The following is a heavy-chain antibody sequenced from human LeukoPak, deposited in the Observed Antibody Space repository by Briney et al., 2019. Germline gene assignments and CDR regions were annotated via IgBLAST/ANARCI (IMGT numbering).Heavy chain of an antibody. D-gene: IGHD3-22*01. J-gene: IGHJ4*02. CDR1: GFTFSSYA. CDR3: AKASAMIVVVSKYFDY. Sequence: GGSLRLSCAASGFTFSSYAMSWVRQAPGKGLEWVSAISGSGGSTYYADSVKGRFTISRDNSKNTLYLQMNSLRAEDTAVYYCAKASAMIVVVSKYFDYWGQGTLVTVSS. CDR2: ISGSGGST. V-gene: IGHV3-23*01.